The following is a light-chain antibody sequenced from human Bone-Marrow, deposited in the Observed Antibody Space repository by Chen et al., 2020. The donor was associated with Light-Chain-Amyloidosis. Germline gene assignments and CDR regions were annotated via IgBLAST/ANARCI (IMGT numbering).Light chain of an antibody. CDR2: GAS. Sequence: DIQMTQSPSSLSAFVGDRVTITCRPSRDIGTYLNWYHYKPGKIPNLLIYGASSLLSGVPSRFSGSGSGTDFTLTIASLQPEDFATYYCQQSHSIPRTFGQGTKVDI. V-gene: IGKV1-39*01. CDR3: QQSHSIPRT. CDR1: RDIGTY. J-gene: IGKJ2*01.